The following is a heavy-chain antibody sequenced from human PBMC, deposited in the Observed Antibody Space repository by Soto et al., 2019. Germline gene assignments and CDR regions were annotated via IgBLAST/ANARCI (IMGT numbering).Heavy chain of an antibody. Sequence: GGSLRLSCAASGFTFSSYSMNWVRQAPGKGLEWVSYISSSSSTIYYADSVKGRFTISRDNAKNSLYLQMNSLRAEDTAVYYCARDPQCSSTSCYYYYYGMDVWGQGTTVTVSS. CDR3: ARDPQCSSTSCYYYYYGMDV. J-gene: IGHJ6*02. CDR2: ISSSSSTI. CDR1: GFTFSSYS. V-gene: IGHV3-48*04. D-gene: IGHD2-2*01.